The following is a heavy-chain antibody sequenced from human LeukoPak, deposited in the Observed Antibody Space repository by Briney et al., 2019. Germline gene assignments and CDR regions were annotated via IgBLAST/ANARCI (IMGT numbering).Heavy chain of an antibody. CDR3: ARGLEGYYYGSGSYRAYYYGMDV. CDR2: ISSSGTTI. D-gene: IGHD3-10*01. CDR1: GFTFSDYY. V-gene: IGHV3-11*01. Sequence: PGGSLRLSCAASGFTFSDYYMSWIRQAPGKGLEWVSYISSSGTTIYYADSVKGRFTISRDNAKNSLYLQMNSLRAEDTAVYYCARGLEGYYYGSGSYRAYYYGMDVWGQGTTVTVSS. J-gene: IGHJ6*02.